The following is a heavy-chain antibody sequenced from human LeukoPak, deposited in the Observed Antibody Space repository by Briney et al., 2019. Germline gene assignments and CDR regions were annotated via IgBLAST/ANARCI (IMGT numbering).Heavy chain of an antibody. V-gene: IGHV3-74*01. Sequence: GGSLRLSCAASGNYWMHWVRQAPGKGLVWVSHINGDGSWTSYADSVKGRLTISKDNAKNTVYLQMNSLRAEDTAVYYCVSFYETYWGRGTLVTVSS. CDR2: INGDGSWT. CDR3: VSFYETY. J-gene: IGHJ4*02. D-gene: IGHD2/OR15-2a*01. CDR1: GNYW.